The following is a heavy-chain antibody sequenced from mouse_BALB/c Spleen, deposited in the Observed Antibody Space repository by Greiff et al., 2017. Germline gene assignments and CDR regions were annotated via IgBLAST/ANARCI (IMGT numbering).Heavy chain of an antibody. CDR3: AGDRSGYNYFDY. CDR1: GFPITSGYY. D-gene: IGHD2-2*01. V-gene: IGHV12-3*02. J-gene: IGHJ2*01. CDR2: ITHSGET. Sequence: KLVESGPGLVKPSQSLFLACSITGFPITSGYYWIWIRQSPGKPLEWMGYITHSGETFYNPSLQSPISITRETSKNQFFLQLNSVTTEDTAMYYCAGDRSGYNYFDYWGQGTTLTVSS.